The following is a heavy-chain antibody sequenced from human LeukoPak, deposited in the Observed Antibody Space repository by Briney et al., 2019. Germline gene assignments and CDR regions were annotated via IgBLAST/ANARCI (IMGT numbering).Heavy chain of an antibody. CDR3: SKRGSDSPSCFQH. V-gene: IGHV3-23*01. CDR2: ISSSGADT. CDR1: GFTFSDAV. D-gene: IGHD2-21*02. J-gene: IGHJ1*01. Sequence: GGSLRLSCAASGFTFSDAVMSWVRQVPGKGPEWVSAISSSGADTHYADSVKGRFTISRDNSKNTLYLQMNSLRAEDTAVYYCSKRGSDSPSCFQHWGQGTLVTVSS.